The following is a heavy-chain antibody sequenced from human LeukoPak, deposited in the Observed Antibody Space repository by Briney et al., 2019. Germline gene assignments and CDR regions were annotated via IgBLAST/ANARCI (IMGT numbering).Heavy chain of an antibody. J-gene: IGHJ4*02. D-gene: IGHD3-3*01. CDR1: GGSISSYY. CDR3: ARWAFWSGYSYYFDY. Sequence: SETLSLTCTVSGGSISSYYWSWIRQPPGKGLEWIGYIYYSGSTNYNPSLKSRVTISVDTSKNQFSLKLSSVTAADTAVYYCARWAFWSGYSYYFDYWGQGTLSPSPQ. CDR2: IYYSGST. V-gene: IGHV4-59*08.